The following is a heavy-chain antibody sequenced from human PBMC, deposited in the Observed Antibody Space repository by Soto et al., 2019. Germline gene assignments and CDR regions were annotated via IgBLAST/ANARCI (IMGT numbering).Heavy chain of an antibody. CDR2: ISAYNGNT. V-gene: IGHV1-18*01. J-gene: IGHJ1*01. D-gene: IGHD3-9*01. CDR1: GYTFTSYG. CDR3: SRTYYDILTGYSHLEYFQH. Sequence: ASVKVSCKASGYTFTSYGISWVRQAPGQGLEWMGWISAYNGNTNYAQKLQCRVTMTTDTSTSTAYMELRSLRSDDTAVYSCSRTYYDILTGYSHLEYFQHWGQGTLVTVSS.